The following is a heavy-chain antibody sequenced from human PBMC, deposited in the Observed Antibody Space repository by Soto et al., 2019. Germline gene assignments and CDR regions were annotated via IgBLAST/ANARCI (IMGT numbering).Heavy chain of an antibody. V-gene: IGHV1-69*06. CDR2: IIPSFGTA. Sequence: SGKNSCKASGGTFSSYAISWVRQAPGQGLEWMGGIIPSFGTANYAQKFQGRVPITADKSASTAYMELRSLSSDDTAVYYCAGGYYYDSSDYDYHFDAFDIWGHGTMVTVSS. J-gene: IGHJ3*02. CDR3: AGGYYYDSSDYDYHFDAFDI. CDR1: GGTFSSYA. D-gene: IGHD3-22*01.